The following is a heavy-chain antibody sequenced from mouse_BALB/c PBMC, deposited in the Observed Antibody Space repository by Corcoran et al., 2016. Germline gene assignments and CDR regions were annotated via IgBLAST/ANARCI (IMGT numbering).Heavy chain of an antibody. Sequence: QIQLQQSGPELVKPGASVKISCKASGYTFTDYYINWVKQKPGQGLEWIGWIYPGSGNTKYNEKFKGKATLTVDTSSSTAYMQLSSLTSDDTAVYFCARGLGHYAMDYWGQGTSVTVSS. CDR1: GYTFTDYY. J-gene: IGHJ4*01. V-gene: IGHV1-84*02. CDR3: ARGLGHYAMDY. CDR2: IYPGSGNT. D-gene: IGHD3-3*01.